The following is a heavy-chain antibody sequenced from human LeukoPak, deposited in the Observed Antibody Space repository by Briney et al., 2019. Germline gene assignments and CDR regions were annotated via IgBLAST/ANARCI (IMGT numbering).Heavy chain of an antibody. CDR1: GYTFSTYW. J-gene: IGHJ4*02. V-gene: IGHV5-51*01. CDR2: IYPGDSDT. Sequence: GESLKISCQGSGYTFSTYWIGWVRQMPGKGLEWMGIIYPGDSDTRYSPSFLGQVTISADKSISTAYLQWSSLKASDTAMYYCARRALGGELPDYWGQGTLVTVSS. CDR3: ARRALGGELPDY. D-gene: IGHD3-10*01.